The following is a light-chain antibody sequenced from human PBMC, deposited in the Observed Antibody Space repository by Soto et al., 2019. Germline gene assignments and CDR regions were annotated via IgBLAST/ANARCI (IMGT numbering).Light chain of an antibody. V-gene: IGKV3-20*01. CDR1: QSVSSSY. CDR3: QQYGSSPLT. J-gene: IGKJ4*01. CDR2: GAS. Sequence: PGTLSLSPGGRATLSCRASQSVSSSYLAWYQQKPGQAPRLLIYGASSRATGIPDRFSGSGSGTDFTLTISRLEPEDFAVYYCQQYGSSPLTFGGGTKVDIK.